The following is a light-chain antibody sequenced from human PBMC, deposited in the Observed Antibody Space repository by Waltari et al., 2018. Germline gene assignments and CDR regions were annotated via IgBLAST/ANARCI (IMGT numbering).Light chain of an antibody. CDR3: QQLYSFPLT. V-gene: IGKV1-9*01. CDR1: QDISSY. J-gene: IGKJ4*01. Sequence: IQLTQSPSSLSASVGDRVTITCRASQDISSYLAWYQQNPGKAPKLLIYAASTLQSGVPSRFSGSGSGTDFTLTISSLQPEDFATYFCQQLYSFPLTFGGGTKVEIK. CDR2: AAS.